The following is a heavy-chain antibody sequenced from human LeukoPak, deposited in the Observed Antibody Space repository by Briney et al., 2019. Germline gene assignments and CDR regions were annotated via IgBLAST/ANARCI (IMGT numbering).Heavy chain of an antibody. V-gene: IGHV1-69*05. Sequence: ASVKVSCKASGSTFSNYGFSWVRQAPGQGLEWMGRIIPMFGSANYAQKFQGRVTITTDKSTATTNMELSSLRSEDTAVYYCVRERRYDSSGYYFESDYRGQGTLVTVSS. J-gene: IGHJ4*02. D-gene: IGHD3-22*01. CDR2: IIPMFGSA. CDR1: GSTFSNYG. CDR3: VRERRYDSSGYYFESDY.